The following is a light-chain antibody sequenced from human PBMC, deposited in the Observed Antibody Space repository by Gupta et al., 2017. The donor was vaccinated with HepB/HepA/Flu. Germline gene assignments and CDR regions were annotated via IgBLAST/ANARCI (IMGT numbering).Light chain of an antibody. Sequence: DIVMTQSPLSLPVTPGEPASISCWSSQSLLHSNGYNYLDWYLQKPGQSPQLLIYLGSNRASGVPDRFSGSGSGTDFTLKISRVEAEDVGVYYCMQALQTPFMYTFGQGTKLEIK. V-gene: IGKV2-28*01. J-gene: IGKJ2*01. CDR3: MQALQTPFMYT. CDR1: QSLLHSNGYNY. CDR2: LGS.